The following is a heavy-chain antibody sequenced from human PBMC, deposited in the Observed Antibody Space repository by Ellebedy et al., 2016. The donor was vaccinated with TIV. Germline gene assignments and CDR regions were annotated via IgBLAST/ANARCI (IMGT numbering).Heavy chain of an antibody. CDR2: IYPGDSDT. D-gene: IGHD6-13*01. CDR1: GYSFTNYW. CDR3: ARTSGYSGNWGLDL. J-gene: IGHJ5*02. V-gene: IGHV5-51*01. Sequence: TVSCKGSGYSFTNYWIGWVRQMPGKGLDWMGIIYPGDSDTRYSPSFEGQVTISADKSISTAYLQWSSLKASDTAIYYCARTSGYSGNWGLDLWGQGTLVTVSS.